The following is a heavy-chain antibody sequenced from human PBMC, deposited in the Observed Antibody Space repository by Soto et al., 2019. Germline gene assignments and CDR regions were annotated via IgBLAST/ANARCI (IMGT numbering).Heavy chain of an antibody. D-gene: IGHD3-16*01. CDR1: GFTFSSYA. CDR3: AKDGEKGEFYLY. CDR2: ISGSGGST. J-gene: IGHJ4*02. V-gene: IGHV3-23*01. Sequence: EVQLLESGGGLVQPGGSLRLSCAASGFTFSSYAMSWVRQAPGKGLEWVSAISGSGGSTYYADSVKGRFTISRDNSKNTLDMQMNSLGADDTAVYYCAKDGEKGEFYLYWGQGTLVTVCS.